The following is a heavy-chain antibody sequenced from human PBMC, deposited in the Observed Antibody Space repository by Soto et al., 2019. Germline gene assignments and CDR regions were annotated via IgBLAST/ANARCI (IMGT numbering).Heavy chain of an antibody. V-gene: IGHV3-21*01. CDR1: GFTFSSYS. J-gene: IGHJ5*02. CDR3: ARDGSYGRNWFDP. D-gene: IGHD5-18*01. CDR2: ISSSSSYI. Sequence: EVQLVESGGGLVKPGGSLRLSCAASGFTFSSYSMNWVRQAPGKGLEWVSSISSSSSYIYYEDSVKGRFTISRDNAKNSLYLQMNSLRAEDTAVYYCARDGSYGRNWFDPWGQGTLVTVSS.